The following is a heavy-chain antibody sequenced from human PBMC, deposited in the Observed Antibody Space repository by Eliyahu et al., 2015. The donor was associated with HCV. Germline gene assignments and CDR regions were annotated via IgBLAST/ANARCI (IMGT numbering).Heavy chain of an antibody. D-gene: IGHD3-22*01. J-gene: IGHJ6*02. CDR1: EFTPTPST. Sequence: QMRLVESGGGVVQPGXSLXIXCXAFEFTPTPSTLXWXRPAPGQGLXWVELVSXDGSEKFHAESARGRFTISRDDYKSTYYLQLTSLKPEDTAVYYCAKSGLRHQDIRGGYLAWGPKEHPKGPKVYALDVWGQGTAVIVSS. V-gene: IGHV3-30*16. CDR3: AKSGLRHQDIRGGYLAWGPKEHPKGPKVYALDV. CDR2: VSXDGSEK.